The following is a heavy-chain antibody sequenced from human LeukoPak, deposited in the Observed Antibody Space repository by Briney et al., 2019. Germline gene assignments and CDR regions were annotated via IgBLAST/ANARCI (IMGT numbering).Heavy chain of an antibody. CDR2: VYATGTT. J-gene: IGHJ4*02. Sequence: PSETLSLTCTVSGGSISSGGYYWSWIRQPAGKGLEWIGRVYATGTTNYNPSLKNRVTISVETSKNQFSLKLSSVTAADTAVYYCARGADLLDCWGQGTLVTVSS. D-gene: IGHD3/OR15-3a*01. CDR3: ARGADLLDC. V-gene: IGHV4-61*02. CDR1: GGSISSGGYY.